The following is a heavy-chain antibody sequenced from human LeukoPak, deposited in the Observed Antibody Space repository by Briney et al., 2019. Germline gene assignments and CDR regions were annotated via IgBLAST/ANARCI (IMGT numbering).Heavy chain of an antibody. Sequence: GASVKVSCKASGYTFTSYDINWVRQATGQGLEWMGWMNPNSGNTGYAQKFQGRVTMTRNTSISTAYMELSSLRSEDTAVYYCARGSNCYGSGSYYVDYWGQGTLVTVSS. CDR3: ARGSNCYGSGSYYVDY. CDR2: MNPNSGNT. D-gene: IGHD3-10*01. V-gene: IGHV1-8*01. CDR1: GYTFTSYD. J-gene: IGHJ4*02.